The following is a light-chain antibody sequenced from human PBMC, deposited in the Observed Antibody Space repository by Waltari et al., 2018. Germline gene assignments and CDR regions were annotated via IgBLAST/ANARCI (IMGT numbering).Light chain of an antibody. V-gene: IGKV1-9*01. CDR1: QDISIF. Sequence: DIQLTQSPSFLSAVVGDRVTITCRASQDISIFLAWYQQTPGKAPKLLIFAASDLQSGVPSRFSGTGSETEFTLTISSLRPEDFATYYCQQLHSYPHTFGQGTTLAIK. CDR2: AAS. J-gene: IGKJ2*01. CDR3: QQLHSYPHT.